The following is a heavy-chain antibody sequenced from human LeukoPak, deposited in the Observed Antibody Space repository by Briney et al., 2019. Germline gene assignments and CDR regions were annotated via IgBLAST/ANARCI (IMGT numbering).Heavy chain of an antibody. CDR1: GYTFTGYY. D-gene: IGHD3-9*01. CDR2: INPNSGGT. CDR3: ARDSGRYFDWLFGI. V-gene: IGHV1-2*02. Sequence: ASVKVSCKASGYTFTGYYMHWVRQAPGQGLEWMGWINPNSGGTNYAQKFQGRVTMTRDTSISTAYMELSRLSSVTAADTAVYYCARDSGRYFDWLFGIWGQGALVTVSS. J-gene: IGHJ4*02.